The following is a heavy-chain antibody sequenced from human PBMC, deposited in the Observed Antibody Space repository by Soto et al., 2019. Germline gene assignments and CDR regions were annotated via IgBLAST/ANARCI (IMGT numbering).Heavy chain of an antibody. CDR1: GFSLSNAGMG. CDR2: LFSNDEK. Sequence: QVTLKESGPVLVKPTETLTLTCTVSGFSLSNAGMGVSWIRQPPGKALEWLAHLFSNDEKRFSTSLKNRLTISKDPSNSQVVLIMTNMDPVDTATYYCAQTEDGGRSRTPAGWFDAWGQGTLVTVSS. D-gene: IGHD2-15*01. V-gene: IGHV2-26*01. J-gene: IGHJ5*02. CDR3: AQTEDGGRSRTPAGWFDA.